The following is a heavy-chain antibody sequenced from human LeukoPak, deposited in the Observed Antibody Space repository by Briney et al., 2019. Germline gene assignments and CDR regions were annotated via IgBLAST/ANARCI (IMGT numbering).Heavy chain of an antibody. CDR2: FDPEDGET. J-gene: IGHJ4*02. V-gene: IGHV1-24*01. CDR3: ATDLMIVATTPNQYFDY. CDR1: GYTLTELS. D-gene: IGHD5-12*01. Sequence: ASVTVSCKVSGYTLTELSMHWVRQAPGKGLEWMGGFDPEDGETIYAQKFQGRVTMTEDTSTDTAYMELSSLRSEDTAVYYCATDLMIVATTPNQYFDYWGQGTRVTVSS.